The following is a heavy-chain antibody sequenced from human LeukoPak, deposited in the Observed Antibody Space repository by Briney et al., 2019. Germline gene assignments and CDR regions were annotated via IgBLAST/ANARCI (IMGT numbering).Heavy chain of an antibody. CDR2: IIPIFGTA. Sequence: SVKVSCKASGGTFSSYAISWVRQAPGQGLEWIGGIIPIFGTANYAQKFQGRVTITADESTSTAYMELSSLRSEDTAVYYCARVPSGTYGYGFFDYWGQGTLVTVSS. D-gene: IGHD5-18*01. CDR3: ARVPSGTYGYGFFDY. J-gene: IGHJ4*02. CDR1: GGTFSSYA. V-gene: IGHV1-69*13.